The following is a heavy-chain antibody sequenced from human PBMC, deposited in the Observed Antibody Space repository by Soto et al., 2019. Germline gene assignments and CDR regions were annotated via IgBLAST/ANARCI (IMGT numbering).Heavy chain of an antibody. D-gene: IGHD3-3*01. CDR3: ARDPAPLAIFGVVNRWGTLHV. CDR2: IYYSGST. V-gene: IGHV4-30-4*01. J-gene: IGHJ6*02. Sequence: SETLSLTCTVSGGSISSGDYYWSWIRQPPGKGLEWIGYIYYSGSTYYNPSLKSRVTISVDTSKNQFSLKLSSVTAADTAVYYCARDPAPLAIFGVVNRWGTLHVWGQGTTVTVSS. CDR1: GGSISSGDYY.